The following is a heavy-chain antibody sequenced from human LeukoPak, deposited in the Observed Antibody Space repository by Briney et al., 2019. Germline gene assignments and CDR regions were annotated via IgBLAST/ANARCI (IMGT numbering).Heavy chain of an antibody. J-gene: IGHJ3*02. CDR1: GFTFSSYW. CDR2: ISWNSGSI. CDR3: HYYDSSGRDDAFDI. V-gene: IGHV3-9*01. D-gene: IGHD3-22*01. Sequence: GGSLRLSCAASGFTFSSYWMHWVRQAPGKGLERVSGISWNSGSIGYADSVKGRFTISRDNAKNSLYLQMNSLRAEDTALYYCHYYDSSGRDDAFDIWGQGTMVTVSS.